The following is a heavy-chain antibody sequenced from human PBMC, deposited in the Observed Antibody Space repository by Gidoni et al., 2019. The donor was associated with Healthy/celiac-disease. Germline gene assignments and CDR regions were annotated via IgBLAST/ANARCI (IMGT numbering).Heavy chain of an antibody. Sequence: VKGRFTISRDDSKNTLYLQMNSLTTEDTAVYYCTTDGDYYDSSGAFDIWGQGTMVTVSS. V-gene: IGHV3-15*01. J-gene: IGHJ3*02. D-gene: IGHD3-22*01. CDR3: TTDGDYYDSSGAFDI.